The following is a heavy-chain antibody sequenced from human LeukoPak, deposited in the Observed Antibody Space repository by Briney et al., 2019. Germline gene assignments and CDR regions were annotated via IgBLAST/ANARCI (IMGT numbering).Heavy chain of an antibody. J-gene: IGHJ4*02. V-gene: IGHV3-30*03. CDR3: ARDGGAMIVVVMFDY. CDR1: GFTFSSYG. D-gene: IGHD3-22*01. Sequence: PGGSLRLSCAASGFTFSSYGMHWVRQAPSKGLEWVAVISYDGSNKYYADSVKGRFTISRDNSKNTLYLQMNSLRAEDTAVYYCARDGGAMIVVVMFDYWGQGTLVTVSS. CDR2: ISYDGSNK.